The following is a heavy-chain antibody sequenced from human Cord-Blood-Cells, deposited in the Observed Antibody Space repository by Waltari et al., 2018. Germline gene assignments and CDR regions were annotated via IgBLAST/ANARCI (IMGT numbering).Heavy chain of an antibody. V-gene: IGHV1-69*01. Sequence: QVQLVQSGAEVKKPGSSVKVSCKASGGTFSSYAISWLRQAPGQGLEWMGGIIPIFGTANYSQKCQGRRTIASDESTSTEYMDLSNLRSEETAVYYCARLNTVTTTLDYWGQGTLVTVSS. CDR3: ARLNTVTTTLDY. CDR1: GGTFSSYA. D-gene: IGHD4-4*01. CDR2: IIPIFGTA. J-gene: IGHJ4*02.